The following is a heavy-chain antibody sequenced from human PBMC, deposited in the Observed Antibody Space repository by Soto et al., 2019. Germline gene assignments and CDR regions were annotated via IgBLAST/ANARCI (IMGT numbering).Heavy chain of an antibody. J-gene: IGHJ6*02. CDR2: IIPILGIA. Sequence: KVSCKASGGTFSSYTISWVRQAPGQGLEWMGRIIPILGIANYAQKFQGRVTITADKSTSTAYMELSSLRSEDTAVYYCAKGRSYYYYYGVDVWAQGTAVTVSS. V-gene: IGHV1-69*02. CDR1: GGTFSSYT. CDR3: AKGRSYYYYYGVDV.